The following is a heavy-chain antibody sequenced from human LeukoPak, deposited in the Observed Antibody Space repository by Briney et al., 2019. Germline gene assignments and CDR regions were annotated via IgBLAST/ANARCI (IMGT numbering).Heavy chain of an antibody. CDR1: GFTFSSCG. J-gene: IGHJ6*02. V-gene: IGHV3-30*03. D-gene: IGHD3-3*01. CDR3: AREYYDFWSGSYGMDV. CDR2: ISYDGSNK. Sequence: GGSLRLSCAASGFTFSSCGMHWVRQAPGKGLEWVAVISYDGSNKYYADSVKGRFTISRDNSKNTLYLQMNSLRAEDTAVYYCAREYYDFWSGSYGMDVWGQGTTVTVSS.